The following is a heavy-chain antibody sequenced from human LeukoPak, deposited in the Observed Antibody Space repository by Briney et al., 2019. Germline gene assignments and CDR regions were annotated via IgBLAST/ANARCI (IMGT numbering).Heavy chain of an antibody. CDR2: ISGSGGST. CDR3: AKDRSATLRSWFEY. V-gene: IGHV3-23*01. CDR1: GFTFSSYA. Sequence: GGSLRLSCAASGFTFSSYAMSWDRQAPGKGLEWGSPISGSGGSTYYADSVKGRFTISRDNSKNTLYLQMNSLRAEDTAVYYCAKDRSATLRSWFEYWGQGTLVTVSS. J-gene: IGHJ4*02. D-gene: IGHD5-12*01.